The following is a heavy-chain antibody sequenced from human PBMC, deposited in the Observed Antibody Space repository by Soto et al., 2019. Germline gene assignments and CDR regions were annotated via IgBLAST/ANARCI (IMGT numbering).Heavy chain of an antibody. CDR2: ISSTTNYI. CDR3: ARESEDLTSNFDY. V-gene: IGHV3-21*01. CDR1: GFTFTRYS. Sequence: LRLSCAASGFTFTRYSTNWVRQAPGKGLEWVSSISSTTNYIYYADSMKGRFTVSRDNAKNSVYLEMNSLSAEDTAVYYCARESEDLTSNFDYWGQGTLVTVSS. J-gene: IGHJ4*02.